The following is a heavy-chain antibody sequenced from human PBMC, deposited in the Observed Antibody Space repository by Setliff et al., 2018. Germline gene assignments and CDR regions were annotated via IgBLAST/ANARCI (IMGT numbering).Heavy chain of an antibody. J-gene: IGHJ4*02. D-gene: IGHD6-19*01. V-gene: IGHV4-61*09. CDR3: AKEHMAVTGAFDD. Sequence: SETLSLTCTVSGGSISSANYYWTWIRQPAGKGLEWIGYIYSSGSTKYNPSLKSRVTISLDTSKKQFSLKPTSVIAADTAMYYCAKEHMAVTGAFDDWGPGTLVTVSS. CDR1: GGSISSANYY. CDR2: IYSSGST.